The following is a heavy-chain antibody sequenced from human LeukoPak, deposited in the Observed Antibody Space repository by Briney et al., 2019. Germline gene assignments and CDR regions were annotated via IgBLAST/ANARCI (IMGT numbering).Heavy chain of an antibody. J-gene: IGHJ4*02. CDR1: GFTFSSYW. V-gene: IGHV3-74*01. Sequence: GGSLRLSCAAPGFTFSSYWMHWVRQAPGKGLVWVSRIKSDGSTTSYADSVKGRFTISRDNAKNTLYLQMNSLRAEDTAVYYCARDHGSSFDYWGQGTLVTVSS. CDR2: IKSDGSTT. CDR3: ARDHGSSFDY. D-gene: IGHD6-6*01.